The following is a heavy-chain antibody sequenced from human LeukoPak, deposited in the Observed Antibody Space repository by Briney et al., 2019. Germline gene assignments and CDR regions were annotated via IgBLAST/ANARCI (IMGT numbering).Heavy chain of an antibody. CDR2: IYYSGST. CDR3: ARGPGYYYDSSGSPR. D-gene: IGHD3-22*01. Sequence: SETLSLTCTVSGGSISSYYWSWIRQPPGKGLEWIGYIYYSGSTNYNPSLKSRVTISVDTSKNQFSLKLSSVTAADTAVYYCARGPGYYYDSSGSPRWGQGTLVTVSS. V-gene: IGHV4-59*08. CDR1: GGSISSYY. J-gene: IGHJ4*02.